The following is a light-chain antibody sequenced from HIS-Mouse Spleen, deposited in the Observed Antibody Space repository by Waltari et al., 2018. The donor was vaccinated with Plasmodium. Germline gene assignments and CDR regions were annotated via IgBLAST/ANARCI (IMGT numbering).Light chain of an antibody. CDR1: SSDVGGDNY. CDR3: CSYAGSYTWV. J-gene: IGLJ3*02. Sequence: QSALTQPRSVSGSPGQPVTISFARTSSDVGGDNYVSWYQQHPCKAPKLMIYYVSRRRSGGPDRLSGSKTANTASLTISGLEPEDEADYYCCSYAGSYTWVFGGGTKLTVL. CDR2: YVS. V-gene: IGLV2-11*01.